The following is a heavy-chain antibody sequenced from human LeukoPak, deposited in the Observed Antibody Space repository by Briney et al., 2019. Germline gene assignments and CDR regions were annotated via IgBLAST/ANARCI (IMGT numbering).Heavy chain of an antibody. CDR2: TSSSSSTI. Sequence: GGSLRLFCAASGFTFSSYSMNWVRQAPGKGLEWVSYTSSSSSTIYYADSVKGRFTISRDNAKNSLYLQMNSLRAEDTAVYYCARVAETMVRGVITYYFDYWGQGTLVTVSS. J-gene: IGHJ4*02. CDR3: ARVAETMVRGVITYYFDY. CDR1: GFTFSSYS. V-gene: IGHV3-48*01. D-gene: IGHD3-10*01.